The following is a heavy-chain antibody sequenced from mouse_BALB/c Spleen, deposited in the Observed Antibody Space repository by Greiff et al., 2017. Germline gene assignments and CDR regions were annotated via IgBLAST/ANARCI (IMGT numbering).Heavy chain of an antibody. Sequence: EVKLVESGGGLVKPGGSLKLSCAASGFTFSSYAMSWVRQSPEKRLEWVAEISSGGSYTYYPDTVTGRFTISRDNAKNTLYLEMSSLRSEDTAMYYCARERGSSHGYFDVWGAGTTVTVSS. CDR3: ARERGSSHGYFDV. V-gene: IGHV5-9-4*01. D-gene: IGHD1-1*01. CDR2: ISSGGSYT. CDR1: GFTFSSYA. J-gene: IGHJ1*01.